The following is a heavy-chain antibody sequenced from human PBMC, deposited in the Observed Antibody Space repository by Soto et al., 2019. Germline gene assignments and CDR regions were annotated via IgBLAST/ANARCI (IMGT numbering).Heavy chain of an antibody. CDR1: GYTFTSYG. D-gene: IGHD4-17*01. CDR3: ARDRRDYGDYNWFDP. Sequence: QVQLVQSGAEVKKPGASVKVSCKASGYTFTSYGISWGRQAPGQGLEWMGWISAYNGNTNYAQKLQGRDTMTTDTSTSTAYMELRSLRSDDTAVYYCARDRRDYGDYNWFDPWGQGTLVTVSS. V-gene: IGHV1-18*01. J-gene: IGHJ5*02. CDR2: ISAYNGNT.